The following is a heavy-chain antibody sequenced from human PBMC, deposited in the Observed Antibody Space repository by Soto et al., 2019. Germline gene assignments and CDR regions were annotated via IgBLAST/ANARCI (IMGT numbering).Heavy chain of an antibody. CDR3: AKIPDHGDPIYWYFDL. Sequence: EVQLLESGGGLVQPGGSLRLSCAASGFTFSSYAMSWVRQAPGKGLEWVSAISGSGGSTYYADSVKGRFTISRDNSKNTLYLQMNSLRAEDTAVYYCAKIPDHGDPIYWYFDLWGRGTLVTVSS. CDR2: ISGSGGST. V-gene: IGHV3-23*01. J-gene: IGHJ2*01. CDR1: GFTFSSYA. D-gene: IGHD4-17*01.